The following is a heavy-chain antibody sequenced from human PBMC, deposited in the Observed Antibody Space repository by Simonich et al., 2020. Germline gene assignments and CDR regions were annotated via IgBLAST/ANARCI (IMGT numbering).Heavy chain of an antibody. CDR3: ATLYSSSWYY. Sequence: QVQLQESGPGLVKPSETLSLTCTVSGGSISSSSYYWGWIRQPPGKGLEWIGSIYYSGSTYSNPSLKSRVTISVDTSKNQFSLKLSSVTAADTAVYYCATLYSSSWYYWGQGTLVTVSS. V-gene: IGHV4-39*01. D-gene: IGHD6-13*01. J-gene: IGHJ4*02. CDR2: IYYSGST. CDR1: GGSISSSSYY.